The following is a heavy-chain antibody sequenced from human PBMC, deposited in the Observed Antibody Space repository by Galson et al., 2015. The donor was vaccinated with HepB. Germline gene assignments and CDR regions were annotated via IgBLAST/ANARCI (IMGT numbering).Heavy chain of an antibody. V-gene: IGHV3-21*01. J-gene: IGHJ5*02. CDR1: GFTFSSYA. CDR3: ARGVYSRVLIDWFDP. D-gene: IGHD2-15*01. Sequence: SLRLSCAASGFTFSSYAMHWVRQAPGKGLEWVSSISSCSSYIYYADSVKGRFTISRDNAKNSLYLQMNSLRAEDTAVYYCARGVYSRVLIDWFDPWGQGTLVTVSS. CDR2: ISSCSSYI.